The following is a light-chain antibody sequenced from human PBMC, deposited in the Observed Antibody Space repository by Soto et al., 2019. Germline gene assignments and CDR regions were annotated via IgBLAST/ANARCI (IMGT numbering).Light chain of an antibody. Sequence: QSVLTQPASVSGSPGQSITISCTGSSSDVGGYNLVSCYQHHPGKAPKLIIYEGSQRPSGVSNRFFGSKSGNTASLTISGLQAEDEADYHCCSYAGSSSYVFGTGTKLTVL. CDR1: SSDVGGYNL. J-gene: IGLJ1*01. CDR3: CSYAGSSSYV. V-gene: IGLV2-23*01. CDR2: EGS.